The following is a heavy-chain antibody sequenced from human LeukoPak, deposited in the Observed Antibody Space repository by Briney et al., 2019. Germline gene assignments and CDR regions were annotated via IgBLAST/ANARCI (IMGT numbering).Heavy chain of an antibody. CDR3: SRHVFVDTAMVTWYNYFDY. D-gene: IGHD5-18*01. J-gene: IGHJ4*02. CDR2: IYYSGST. V-gene: IGHV4-38-2*02. CDR1: GYSISSGYY. Sequence: SETLSLTCTVSGYSISSGYYWGWIRQPPGKGLEWIGSIYYSGSTYYNPSLKSRVTISVDTSKNQFSLKLSSVTAADTAVYYCSRHVFVDTAMVTWYNYFDYWGQGTLVTVSS.